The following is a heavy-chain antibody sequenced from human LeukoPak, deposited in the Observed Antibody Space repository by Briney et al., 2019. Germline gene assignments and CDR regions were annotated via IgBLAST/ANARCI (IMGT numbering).Heavy chain of an antibody. J-gene: IGHJ4*02. D-gene: IGHD2/OR15-2a*01. CDR3: AKDSWTTSPFDY. CDR1: GFTFSSYG. CDR2: ISYDGSNK. V-gene: IGHV3-30*18. Sequence: GGSLRLSCAASGFTFSSYGMHWVRQAPGKVLEWLAVISYDGSNKYYADSVKGRFTISRDNSKNTLYLQMNSLRAEDTAVYYCAKDSWTTSPFDYWGQGTLVTVSS.